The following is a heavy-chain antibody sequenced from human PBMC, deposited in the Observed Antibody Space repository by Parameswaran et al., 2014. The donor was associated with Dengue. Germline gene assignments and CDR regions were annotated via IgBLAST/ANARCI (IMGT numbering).Heavy chain of an antibody. Sequence: RWIRQPPGKGLEWIGYIYYSGSTYYNPSLKSRVTISVDTSKNQFSLKLSSVTAADTAVYYCARDYLVGATTFYAFDIWGQGTMVTVSS. V-gene: IGHV4-31*02. CDR3: ARDYLVGATTFYAFDI. CDR2: IYYSGST. D-gene: IGHD1-26*01. J-gene: IGHJ3*02.